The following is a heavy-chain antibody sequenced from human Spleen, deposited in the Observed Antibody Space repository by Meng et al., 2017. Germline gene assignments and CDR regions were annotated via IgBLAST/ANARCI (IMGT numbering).Heavy chain of an antibody. CDR3: ARVKYYYGSGSYYSYYYYGMDV. J-gene: IGHJ6*02. CDR1: GYTFTSYG. Sequence: ASVKVSCKASGYTFTSYGISWVRQAPGQGLEWMGWISAYNGNTNYAQKLQGRVTMTTDTSTSTAYMELRSLRFDDTAVYYCARVKYYYGSGSYYSYYYYGMDVWGQGNTVTGYS. V-gene: IGHV1-18*01. D-gene: IGHD3-10*01. CDR2: ISAYNGNT.